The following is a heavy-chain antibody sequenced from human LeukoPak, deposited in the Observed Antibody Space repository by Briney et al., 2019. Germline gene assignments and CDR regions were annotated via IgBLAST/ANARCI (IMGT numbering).Heavy chain of an antibody. CDR1: GFTFSSYA. Sequence: GGALRLPCSAAGFTFSSYAMHWVRQAPGKGREYVSAISTNGGSTYYADSVKGRFTNSRDNSKNTLDLQMSSLRAEDTAVYYCVKDSSGYYFDYWGQGPLVTVSS. D-gene: IGHD3-22*01. J-gene: IGHJ4*02. CDR2: ISTNGGST. V-gene: IGHV3-64D*09. CDR3: VKDSSGYYFDY.